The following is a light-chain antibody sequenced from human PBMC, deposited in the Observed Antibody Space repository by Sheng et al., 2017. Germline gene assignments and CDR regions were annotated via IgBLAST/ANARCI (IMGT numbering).Light chain of an antibody. CDR2: GAS. J-gene: IGKJ4*01. CDR3: QQYGSLVT. Sequence: EIVLTQSPATLSLSPGERASLSCRASQSISSTYLAWYRQKSGQAPRLLTYGASSRATGIPDRFSGSGSGTDFTLTISRLEPEDSAMYYCQQYGSLVTFGGGTKVEIK. V-gene: IGKV3-20*01. CDR1: QSISSTY.